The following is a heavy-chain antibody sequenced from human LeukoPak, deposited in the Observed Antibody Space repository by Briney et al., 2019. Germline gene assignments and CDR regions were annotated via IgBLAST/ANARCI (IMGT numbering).Heavy chain of an antibody. CDR1: GGSISSYY. CDR3: ARVRVYCSSTSCPPAAFDY. CDR2: IYTSGST. J-gene: IGHJ4*02. Sequence: SETLSLTCTVSGGSISSYYWSWIRQPAGTGLEWIGRIYTSGSTNYNPSLKSRVTISVDTSKNQFSLTLSSVTAADTAVYYCARVRVYCSSTSCPPAAFDYWGQGTLVTVSS. V-gene: IGHV4-4*07. D-gene: IGHD2-2*01.